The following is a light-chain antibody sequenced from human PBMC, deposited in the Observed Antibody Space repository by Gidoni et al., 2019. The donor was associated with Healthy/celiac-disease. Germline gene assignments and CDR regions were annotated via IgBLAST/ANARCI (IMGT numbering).Light chain of an antibody. Sequence: SSELTQPPPVSVSRGQTARITCSGDALPKQYAYWYQQKPGQAPVLVIYKDSERPSGIPERFSGSSSGTTVTLTISGVQAEDEADYYCQSADSSGTPWVFGGGTKLTVL. CDR2: KDS. J-gene: IGLJ3*02. CDR3: QSADSSGTPWV. CDR1: ALPKQY. V-gene: IGLV3-25*03.